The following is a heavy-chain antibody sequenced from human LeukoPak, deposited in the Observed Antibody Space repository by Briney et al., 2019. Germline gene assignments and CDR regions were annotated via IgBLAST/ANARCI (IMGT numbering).Heavy chain of an antibody. CDR3: AKDIPGYSSGWYVSLPGY. CDR2: ISGSGGST. J-gene: IGHJ4*02. V-gene: IGHV3-23*01. CDR1: GFTFSSYW. D-gene: IGHD6-19*01. Sequence: GGSLRLSCAASGFTFSSYWMSWVRQAPGKGLEWVSAISGSGGSTYYADSVKGRFTISRDNSKNTLYLQMNSLRAEDTAVYYCAKDIPGYSSGWYVSLPGYWGQGTLVTVSS.